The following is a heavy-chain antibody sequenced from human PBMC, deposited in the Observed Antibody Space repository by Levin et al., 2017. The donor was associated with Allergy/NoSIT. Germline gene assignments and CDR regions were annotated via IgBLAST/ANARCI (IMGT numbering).Heavy chain of an antibody. CDR1: GYTFTGYY. D-gene: IGHD3-3*01. J-gene: IGHJ4*02. CDR2: INPNSGGT. V-gene: IGHV1-2*06. CDR3: ARASSLRFLEWLDY. Sequence: ASVKVSCKASGYTFTGYYMHWVRQAPGQGLEWMGRINPNSGGTNYAQKFQGRVTMTRDTSISTAYMELSRLRSDDTAVYYCARASSLRFLEWLDYWGQGTLVTVSS.